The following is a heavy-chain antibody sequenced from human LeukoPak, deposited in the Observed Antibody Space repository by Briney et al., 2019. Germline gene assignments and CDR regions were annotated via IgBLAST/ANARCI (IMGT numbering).Heavy chain of an antibody. CDR1: GGSISSYY. CDR2: IYYSGST. V-gene: IGHV4-59*01. D-gene: IGHD3-10*01. J-gene: IGHJ5*02. Sequence: SETLSLTCTVSGGSISSYYWSWIRQPPGKGLEWIGYIYYSGSTNYNPSLKSRVTISVDTSKNQFSLKLSSVTAADTAVYYCARSVPYYYGSGTYYHDHWGQGTLVTVSS. CDR3: ARSVPYYYGSGTYYHDH.